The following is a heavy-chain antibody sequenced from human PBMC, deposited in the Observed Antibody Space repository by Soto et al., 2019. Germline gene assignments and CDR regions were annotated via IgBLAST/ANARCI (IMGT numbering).Heavy chain of an antibody. D-gene: IGHD3-10*01. J-gene: IGHJ3*02. CDR1: GFTFSSYS. V-gene: IGHV3-48*01. CDR2: ISSSSSTI. CDR3: ARDRKGSYYNVDAFDI. Sequence: PGGSLRLSCAASGFTFSSYSMNWVRQAPGKGLEWVSYISSSSSTIYYADSVKGRFTISRDNAKNSLYLQMNSLRAEDTAVYYCARDRKGSYYNVDAFDIWGQGTMVTVSS.